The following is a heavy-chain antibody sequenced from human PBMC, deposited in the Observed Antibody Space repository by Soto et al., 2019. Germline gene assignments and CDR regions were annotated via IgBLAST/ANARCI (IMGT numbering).Heavy chain of an antibody. J-gene: IGHJ6*01. V-gene: IGHV5-10-1*03. CDR2: IDPSDSDT. Sequence: EVQLVQSGAEVKKPGESLRISCKGSGYIFTSYWVSWVRQVPGKGLEWMGGIDPSDSDTNYSPTFRGRISISVARSTDTAYLQLSGLEGADTAMYFCARHYSLRGAIAWGPRSHPHYGMDVWGQGTTVIVSS. CDR3: ARHYSLRGAIAWGPRSHPHYGMDV. CDR1: GYIFTSYW. D-gene: IGHD2-21*01.